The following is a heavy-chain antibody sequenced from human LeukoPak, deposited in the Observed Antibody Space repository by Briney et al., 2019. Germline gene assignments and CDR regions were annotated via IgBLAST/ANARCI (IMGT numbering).Heavy chain of an antibody. Sequence: GGSLRLSCAASGFTVSSNYMTWVRQAPGKGLEWVSVIYSSGTTYFADSVKGRFTISRDNSKYTLYLQMNSLRAEDTAVYYCARDLAYFDYWGQGTLVTVSS. J-gene: IGHJ4*02. CDR1: GFTVSSNY. D-gene: IGHD3-16*01. V-gene: IGHV3-53*01. CDR3: ARDLAYFDY. CDR2: IYSSGTT.